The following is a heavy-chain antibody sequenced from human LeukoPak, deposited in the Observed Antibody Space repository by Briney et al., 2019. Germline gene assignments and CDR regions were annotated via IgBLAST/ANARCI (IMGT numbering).Heavy chain of an antibody. J-gene: IGHJ3*02. Sequence: SETLSLTCAVSGGSISSSSYYWGCIRQPPGKGREWIGIIYYSWNTYYNPSLKSRVTISVYTSKNQFSLKLSSVTAADTAVYYCAREYPHLPIDIWGQGTMVTVSS. D-gene: IGHD2-2*02. CDR1: GGSISSSSYY. CDR2: IYYSWNT. V-gene: IGHV4-39*02. CDR3: AREYPHLPIDI.